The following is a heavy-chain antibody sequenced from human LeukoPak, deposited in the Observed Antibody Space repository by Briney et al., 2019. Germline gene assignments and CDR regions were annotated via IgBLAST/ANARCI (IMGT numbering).Heavy chain of an antibody. CDR2: IKQDGSEK. Sequence: PGGSLRLSCAVSGFTFNRYWMTWVRQAPGKGLEWVANIKQDGSEKYYVDSVKGRFTISRDNAKDSLYLQMNSLRAEDTAVYYCARIGSGWYWDYWGQGTLVTVST. J-gene: IGHJ4*02. CDR1: GFTFNRYW. D-gene: IGHD6-19*01. CDR3: ARIGSGWYWDY. V-gene: IGHV3-7*01.